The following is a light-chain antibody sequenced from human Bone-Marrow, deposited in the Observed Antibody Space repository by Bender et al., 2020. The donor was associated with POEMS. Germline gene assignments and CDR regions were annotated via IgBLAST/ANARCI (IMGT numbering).Light chain of an antibody. CDR1: DTDVGGYNY. J-gene: IGLJ3*02. CDR3: CSYAGNNIWV. V-gene: IGLV2-8*01. Sequence: QSVLAQPPSASGSPGQSVTISCTGSDTDVGGYNYVSWYQQYPGKPPKLVIFESNKRPSGVPHRFSASRSGSTASLTVSGLQPEDEADYYCCSYAGNNIWVFGGGTTLTVL. CDR2: ESN.